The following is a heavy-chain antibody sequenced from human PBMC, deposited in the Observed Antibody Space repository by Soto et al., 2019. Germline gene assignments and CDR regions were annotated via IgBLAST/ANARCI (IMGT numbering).Heavy chain of an antibody. CDR2: INHSGST. CDR3: ATLDGSSGSN. D-gene: IGHD3-22*01. J-gene: IGHJ4*02. V-gene: IGHV4-34*01. CDR1: GGSFSGYY. Sequence: SETLSLTCAVYGGSFSGYYWSWIRQPPGKGLEWIGEINHSGSTNYNPSLKSRVTISVDTSKNQFSLKLSSVTAADTAVYYCATLDGSSGSNWGQGTLVTVCS.